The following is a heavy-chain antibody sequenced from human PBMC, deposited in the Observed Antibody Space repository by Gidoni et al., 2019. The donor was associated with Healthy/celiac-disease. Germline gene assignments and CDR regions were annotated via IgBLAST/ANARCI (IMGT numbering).Heavy chain of an antibody. D-gene: IGHD1-26*01. Sequence: QVQLVESGGGVVEPGRSLRLSCAASGCTFSSYGLHWVRQAPGKGLEWLAVISYYVSNKYYADSVKGRFTISRDNSKNTLYLQMNSLRAEDTAVYYCAKDRGSIVGATRIDYWGQGTLVTVSS. J-gene: IGHJ4*02. CDR2: ISYYVSNK. V-gene: IGHV3-30*18. CDR3: AKDRGSIVGATRIDY. CDR1: GCTFSSYG.